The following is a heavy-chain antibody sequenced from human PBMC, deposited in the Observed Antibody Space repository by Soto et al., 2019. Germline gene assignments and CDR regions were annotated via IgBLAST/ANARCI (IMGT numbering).Heavy chain of an antibody. CDR1: GFTVSSNY. CDR2: IYSGGST. J-gene: IGHJ6*02. V-gene: IGHV3-66*01. CDR3: ARDGYCSSTSCYYYYGMDV. D-gene: IGHD2-2*03. Sequence: PGGSLRLSCAASGFTVSSNYMSWVRQAPGKGLEWVSVIYSGGSTYYADSVKGRFTISRDNSKNTLYLQMNSLRAEDTAVYYCARDGYCSSTSCYYYYGMDVWGQGTTVTV.